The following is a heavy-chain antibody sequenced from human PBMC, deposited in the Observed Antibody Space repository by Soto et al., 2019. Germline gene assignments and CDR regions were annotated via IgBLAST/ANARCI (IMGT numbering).Heavy chain of an antibody. Sequence: SETRSCTCALPDGSSSSNNWWPWFRQPPGQGLEWIGEIYRTGSTNYNPSLKSRVTISLDKSENQFSLKVTSLTAADTAVYYCASRDPGTSVDYWGQGTLVTVPQ. D-gene: IGHD1-7*01. CDR3: ASRDPGTSVDY. CDR2: IYRTGST. J-gene: IGHJ4*02. CDR1: DGSSSSNNW. V-gene: IGHV4-4*02.